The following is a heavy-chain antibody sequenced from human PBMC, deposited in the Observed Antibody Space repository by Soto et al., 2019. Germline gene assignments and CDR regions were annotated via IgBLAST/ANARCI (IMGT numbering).Heavy chain of an antibody. D-gene: IGHD3-3*01. J-gene: IGHJ6*02. V-gene: IGHV3-11*06. CDR3: AREGVFYDFWSGYSPYGMDV. Sequence: QVQLVESGGGLVKPGGSLRLSCAASGFTFSDYYMSWIRQARGKGLEWVSYISSSSSYTNYADSVKGRFTISRDNAKNSLYLQMNSLRAEDTAVYYCAREGVFYDFWSGYSPYGMDVWGQGTTVTVSS. CDR2: ISSSSSYT. CDR1: GFTFSDYY.